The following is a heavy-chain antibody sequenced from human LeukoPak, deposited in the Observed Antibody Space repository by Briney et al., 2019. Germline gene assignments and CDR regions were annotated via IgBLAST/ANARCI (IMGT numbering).Heavy chain of an antibody. J-gene: IGHJ6*03. CDR2: IYSGGST. CDR1: GFTDSSNY. V-gene: IGHV3-53*01. D-gene: IGHD4-11*01. CDR3: ARDKTTVTPYGYYYYMDV. Sequence: PGGSLRLSCAASGFTDSSNYMSWDRQAPGKGLEWVSVIYSGGSTYYADSVKGRFTISRDNSKNTLYLQMNSLRAEDTAVYYCARDKTTVTPYGYYYYMDVWGKGTTVTVSS.